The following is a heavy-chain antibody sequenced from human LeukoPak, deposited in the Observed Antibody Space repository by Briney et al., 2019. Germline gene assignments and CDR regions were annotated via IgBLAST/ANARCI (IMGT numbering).Heavy chain of an antibody. CDR1: GFTFSTYW. V-gene: IGHV3-7*01. J-gene: IGHJ4*02. CDR2: IKQDGSEK. D-gene: IGHD2-15*01. Sequence: PGGSLRLSCAASGFTFSTYWMSWVRQAPGKGLERVADIKQDGSEKHYVDSVKGRFTVSRDNAKNSLYLQMNSVRAEDTAMYYCVRDPHCSGGSCYSVGFDYWGQGVLVTVSS. CDR3: VRDPHCSGGSCYSVGFDY.